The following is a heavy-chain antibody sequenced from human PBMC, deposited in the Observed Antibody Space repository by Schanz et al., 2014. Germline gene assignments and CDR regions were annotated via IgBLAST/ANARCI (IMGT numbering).Heavy chain of an antibody. J-gene: IGHJ4*02. CDR2: ISSDGSKK. Sequence: VQLVESGGGVVQPERSLRLSCAASGFNFANHAIHWVRQGQGNGLQWVAVISSDGSKKLYADSVKARFTISRDNSKNTLYLQMNSLRAEDTAVYYCAKDHAGSDILTALGNWGQGTLVTVSS. D-gene: IGHD3-9*01. CDR1: GFNFANHA. V-gene: IGHV3-33*05. CDR3: AKDHAGSDILTALGN.